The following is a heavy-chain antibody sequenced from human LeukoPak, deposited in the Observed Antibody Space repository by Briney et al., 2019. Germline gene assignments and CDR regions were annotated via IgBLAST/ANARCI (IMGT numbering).Heavy chain of an antibody. V-gene: IGHV3-23*01. D-gene: IGHD3-22*01. CDR1: GLIFSSYA. Sequence: GGSLRLSCAASGLIFSSYAMSWVRQAPGKGLEWVSVISGSGGITYYADSVKGRFTISRDNSKNTLYLQMNSLRAEDTAVYYCAKIGYYYDSSGYYPAGDYWGQGTLVTVSS. J-gene: IGHJ4*02. CDR3: AKIGYYYDSSGYYPAGDY. CDR2: ISGSGGIT.